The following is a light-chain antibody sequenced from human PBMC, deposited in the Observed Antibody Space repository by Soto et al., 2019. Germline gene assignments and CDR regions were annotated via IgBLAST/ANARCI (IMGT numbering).Light chain of an antibody. V-gene: IGKV3-11*01. CDR1: QSVSSY. Sequence: EIVLTQSPATLSLSPGERATLSCRASQSVSSYLAWYQQKPGQAPRLLIYDASNRATGIPARVSGSGSGTDFARTISRLEPEDFAVYYWQQRSNWPPLFTFGPGTKVDIK. J-gene: IGKJ3*01. CDR3: QQRSNWPPLFT. CDR2: DAS.